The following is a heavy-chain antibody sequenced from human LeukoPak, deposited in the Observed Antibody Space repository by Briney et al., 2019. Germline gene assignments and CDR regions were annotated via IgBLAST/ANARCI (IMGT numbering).Heavy chain of an antibody. CDR1: GGSFSAYY. J-gene: IGHJ4*02. CDR2: INHSGST. CDR3: ARGGFYCGGDCYVDY. Sequence: SETLSLTCAVYGGSFSAYYWSWIRQPPGKGLEWIGEINHSGSTNYNPSLKSRVAISVDTSKNQFSLKVSSVTAADTAVYYCARGGFYCGGDCYVDYWGQGTLVTVSS. D-gene: IGHD2-21*02. V-gene: IGHV4-34*01.